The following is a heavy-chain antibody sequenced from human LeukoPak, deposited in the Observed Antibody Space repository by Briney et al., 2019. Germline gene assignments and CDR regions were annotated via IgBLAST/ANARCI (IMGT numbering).Heavy chain of an antibody. CDR3: ARVNGYLFDY. CDR1: GGSISSYY. D-gene: IGHD5-18*01. V-gene: IGHV4-59*01. J-gene: IGHJ4*02. Sequence: SETLSLTCTVSGGSISSYYWSWIRQPPGKGLEYIGYVFYSGSTNYNPSLKSRVTISVDTSKNQFSLKLSSVTAADTAVYYCARVNGYLFDYWGQGTLVTVSS. CDR2: VFYSGST.